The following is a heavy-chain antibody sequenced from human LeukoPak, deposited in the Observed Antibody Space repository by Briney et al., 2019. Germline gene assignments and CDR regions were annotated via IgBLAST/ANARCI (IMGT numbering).Heavy chain of an antibody. D-gene: IGHD7-27*01. CDR2: IIPIFGTA. Sequence: ASVKVSCKASGGTFSSYAISWVRQAPGQGLEWMGGIIPIFGTANYAQKFQGRVTMTRDTSISTAYMELSRLRSDDTAVYYCARNWERAPYFDYWGQGTLVTVSS. J-gene: IGHJ4*02. CDR3: ARNWERAPYFDY. CDR1: GGTFSSYA. V-gene: IGHV1-69*05.